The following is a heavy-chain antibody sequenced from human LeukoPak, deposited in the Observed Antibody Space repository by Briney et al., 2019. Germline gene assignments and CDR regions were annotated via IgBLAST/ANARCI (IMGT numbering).Heavy chain of an antibody. V-gene: IGHV1-18*01. CDR2: ISAYNGNT. CDR1: GYTFNSYG. Sequence: ASVKVSCKASGYTFNSYGITWVRQAPGQGLEWMGWISAYNGNTNYAQKFQGRVTMTTDTSTSTAYMELRSLRSDDTAVYYCATSLGYCSGGSCYGWFDPWGQGTLVTVSS. D-gene: IGHD2-15*01. CDR3: ATSLGYCSGGSCYGWFDP. J-gene: IGHJ5*02.